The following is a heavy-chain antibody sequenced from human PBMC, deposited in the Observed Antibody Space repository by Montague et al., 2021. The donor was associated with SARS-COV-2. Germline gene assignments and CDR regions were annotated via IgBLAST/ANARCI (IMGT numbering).Heavy chain of an antibody. CDR2: INHSGST. D-gene: IGHD3-10*01. CDR1: SGSFRGYY. V-gene: IGHV4-34*01. J-gene: IGHJ6*02. Sequence: SETLSLTCAVSSGSFRGYYWSWIRQPPGKGLEWIGEINHSGSTTYNPSLKSRVTISVDTSNKQFSLKVTSVTAADTAVYYCARLGAITLGRGSTKGDFSNYGMDVWGQGTTVTVSS. CDR3: ARLGAITLGRGSTKGDFSNYGMDV.